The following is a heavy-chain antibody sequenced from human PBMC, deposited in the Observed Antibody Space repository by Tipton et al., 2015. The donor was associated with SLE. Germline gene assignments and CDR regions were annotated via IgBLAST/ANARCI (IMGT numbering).Heavy chain of an antibody. J-gene: IGHJ3*02. D-gene: IGHD6-13*01. V-gene: IGHV3-11*01. CDR1: GFTFSDYY. CDR3: AKDNGYSSSRGAFDI. Sequence: SLRLSCAASGFTFSDYYMSWIRQAPGKGLEWVSYISSSGSIGYADSVKGRFTISRDNAKNSLYLQMNSLRAEDTALYYCAKDNGYSSSRGAFDIWGQGTMVTVSS. CDR2: ISSSGSI.